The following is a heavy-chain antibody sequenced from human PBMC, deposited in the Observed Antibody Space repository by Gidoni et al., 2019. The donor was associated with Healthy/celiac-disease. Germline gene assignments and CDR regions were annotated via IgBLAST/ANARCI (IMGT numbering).Heavy chain of an antibody. J-gene: IGHJ4*02. D-gene: IGHD6-13*01. CDR2: IIPILGIA. CDR1: GGTFSSYT. CDR3: ARAGVEVAAAGSFDY. Sequence: QVQLVQSRAEVKKPGSSVKVPCKASGGTFSSYTISWVRQAPGQGLEWMGRIIPILGIANYAQKFQGRVTITADKSTSTAYMELSSLRSEDTAVYYCARAGVEVAAAGSFDYWGQGTLVTVSS. V-gene: IGHV1-69*02.